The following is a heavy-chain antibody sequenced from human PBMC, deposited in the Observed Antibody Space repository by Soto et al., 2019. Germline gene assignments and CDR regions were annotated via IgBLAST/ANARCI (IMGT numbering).Heavy chain of an antibody. CDR1: GYTFTGYY. CDR2: INPNSGDT. D-gene: IGHD1-26*01. V-gene: IGHV1-2*02. Sequence: QVQLVQSGTEVKRPGDSVKVSCKASGYTFTGYYVHWVRQAPGQGLEWMGWINPNSGDTYLAQRFQGRVTMNRDTSIGTAYMELRVLTSDDTAEYYCAKGGAIVAAGTRVYLYNAMDVWGQGTTVTVSS. CDR3: AKGGAIVAAGTRVYLYNAMDV. J-gene: IGHJ6*02.